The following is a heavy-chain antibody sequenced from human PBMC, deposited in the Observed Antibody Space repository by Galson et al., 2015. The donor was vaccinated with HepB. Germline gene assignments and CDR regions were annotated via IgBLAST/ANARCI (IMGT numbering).Heavy chain of an antibody. D-gene: IGHD3-10*01. CDR3: ARDASGSYENWFEL. V-gene: IGHV4-30-4*01. CDR2: ITNTRCV. J-gene: IGHJ5*02. CDR1: VASLNSGFYY. Sequence: QVQLQESGPGLVRPSQTVSLTCTVSVASLNSGFYYWSWLRQPPGKGLECIGYITNTRCVFYNPSLKSRTTLSIDTSKNQFCLKMTSVTAADTALYVCARDASGSYENWFELWGQGTLVTVSS.